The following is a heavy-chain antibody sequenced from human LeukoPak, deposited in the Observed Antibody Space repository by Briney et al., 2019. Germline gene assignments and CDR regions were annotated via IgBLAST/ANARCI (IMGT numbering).Heavy chain of an antibody. J-gene: IGHJ4*02. D-gene: IGHD5-18*01. Sequence: GGSLRLSCAASGFTFSSFEMNWVRQAPGKGLEWVSYISSGGTIIYYADSVKGRFTISRDNAKNSLYLQMNSLRAEDTAVYYCARDGGYSYGSFDYWGQGTLVTVSS. V-gene: IGHV3-48*03. CDR1: GFTFSSFE. CDR3: ARDGGYSYGSFDY. CDR2: ISSGGTII.